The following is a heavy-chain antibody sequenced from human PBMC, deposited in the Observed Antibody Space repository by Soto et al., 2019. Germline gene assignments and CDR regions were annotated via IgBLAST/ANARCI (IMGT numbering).Heavy chain of an antibody. CDR2: ISAYNRKT. CDR3: AIDRSSSSL. D-gene: IGHD6-6*01. CDR1: GYTCTNYG. Sequence: QAQLVQSGAEVKKPGASVKVSCKASGYTCTNYGISWVRQAPGQGLEWMGWISAYNRKTDYAQKFQGRVIMTTDTSTSTAYMELRSLRSDDTAVYYCAIDRSSSSLWGQGTLVTVSS. J-gene: IGHJ4*02. V-gene: IGHV1-18*01.